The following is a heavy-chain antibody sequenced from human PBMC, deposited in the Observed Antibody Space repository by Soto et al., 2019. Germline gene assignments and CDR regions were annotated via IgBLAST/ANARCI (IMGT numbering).Heavy chain of an antibody. CDR3: ARETRIAAAGAYLNWFDP. D-gene: IGHD6-13*01. J-gene: IGHJ5*02. CDR2: ISTSGST. CDR1: GASISSYS. Sequence: QVQLQESGPGLVKPSETLSLTCTVSGASISSYSWSWIRQPAGKGLEWIGRISTSGSTSYNPSLKGRLTMSVDTSKKQFSLRLNSVTAADTAVYYCARETRIAAAGAYLNWFDPWGQGTLVTVSS. V-gene: IGHV4-4*07.